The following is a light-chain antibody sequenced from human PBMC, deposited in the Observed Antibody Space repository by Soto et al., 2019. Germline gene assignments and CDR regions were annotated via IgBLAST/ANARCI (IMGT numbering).Light chain of an antibody. CDR3: SSYTSRSTYV. CDR1: NSDVGGYNY. J-gene: IGLJ1*01. CDR2: EVS. Sequence: QSALTQPASVSGSPGQSITISCTGTNSDVGGYNYVSWYQQHPGKAPKLMIYEVSYRPSGVSTRLSGSKSGNTASLTISGLQAEDEGDYYCSSYTSRSTYVFGTGTKLTVL. V-gene: IGLV2-14*01.